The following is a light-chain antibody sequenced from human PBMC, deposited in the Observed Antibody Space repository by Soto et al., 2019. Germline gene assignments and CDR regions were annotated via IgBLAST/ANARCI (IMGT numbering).Light chain of an antibody. CDR1: SSDVGGYDY. CDR3: SSYAGRTLYV. V-gene: IGLV2-8*01. Sequence: QSALTQPPSASGSPGQSVTISCTGTSSDVGGYDYVSWYQQRSGKAPKLLIHEVTKRPSGVPDRFSGSKSGNTASLTVSGLQAEDEADYYCSSYAGRTLYVFGTGTKVTV. J-gene: IGLJ1*01. CDR2: EVT.